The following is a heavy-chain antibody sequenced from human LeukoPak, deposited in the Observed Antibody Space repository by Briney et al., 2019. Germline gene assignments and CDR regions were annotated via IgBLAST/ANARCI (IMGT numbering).Heavy chain of an antibody. Sequence: ASVKVSCKASGYTFTSYGISWVRQAPGQGLEWMGWISAYNGNTNYAQKLQGRVTMTTDTSTSTAYMELRSLRSDDTAVYYCARVYGSGSVPYHFDYWGQGTLVTVSS. CDR3: ARVYGSGSVPYHFDY. D-gene: IGHD3-10*01. V-gene: IGHV1-18*01. CDR2: ISAYNGNT. CDR1: GYTFTSYG. J-gene: IGHJ4*02.